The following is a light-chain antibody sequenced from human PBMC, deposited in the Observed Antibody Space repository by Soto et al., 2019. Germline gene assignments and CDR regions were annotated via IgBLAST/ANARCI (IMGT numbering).Light chain of an antibody. CDR2: GNS. CDR3: QSYDSSLREV. V-gene: IGLV1-40*01. CDR1: SSNIGAGYD. J-gene: IGLJ1*01. Sequence: QSVLTQPPSVSGAPGQMVTISCTGSSSNIGAGYDVHWYQQLPGTAPKLLIYGNSNRPSGVPDRFSGSKSGTSASLAITGLQAEDEADYYCQSYDSSLREVFGTGTKVTV.